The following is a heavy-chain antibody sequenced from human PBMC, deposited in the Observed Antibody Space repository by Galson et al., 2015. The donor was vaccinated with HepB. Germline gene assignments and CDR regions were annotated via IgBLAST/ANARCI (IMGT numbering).Heavy chain of an antibody. Sequence: SLRLSCAASGFTFSSYAMHWVRQAPGKGLEWVAVISYDGSNKYYADSVKGRFTISRDNSKNTLYLQMNSLRAEDTAVYYCARDLRGDGITMVRGVGWFDPWGQGTLVTVSS. CDR1: GFTFSSYA. CDR2: ISYDGSNK. J-gene: IGHJ5*02. V-gene: IGHV3-30*04. CDR3: ARDLRGDGITMVRGVGWFDP. D-gene: IGHD3-10*01.